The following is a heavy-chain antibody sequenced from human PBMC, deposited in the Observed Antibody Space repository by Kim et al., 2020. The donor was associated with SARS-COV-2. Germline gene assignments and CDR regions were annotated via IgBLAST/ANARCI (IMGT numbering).Heavy chain of an antibody. CDR2: IKSKTDGGTT. J-gene: IGHJ3*02. Sequence: GGSLRLSCAVSGFTFSNAWMSWVRQAPGKGLEWVGRIKSKTDGGTTDYAAPVKGRFTITRDDSKSTLYLQMNTLKTEDTDVFYCTGVSGNSGLNAFDIWGQGTMVTVSS. CDR1: GFTFSNAW. D-gene: IGHD3-10*01. CDR3: TGVSGNSGLNAFDI. V-gene: IGHV3-15*01.